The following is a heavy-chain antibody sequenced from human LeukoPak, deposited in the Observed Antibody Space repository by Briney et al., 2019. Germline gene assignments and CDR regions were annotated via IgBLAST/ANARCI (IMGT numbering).Heavy chain of an antibody. CDR1: GFTFRSYG. CDR2: IQYDGSNE. Sequence: GGSLRLSCAASGFTFRSYGMHWVRQAPGKGLEWVAYIQYDGSNEQYAHSVKGRFRISRDSSKNILYLQMDSLRAEDTAVYYCGRSAGFVHFDHWGQGTLVTVSS. J-gene: IGHJ4*02. D-gene: IGHD3-16*01. CDR3: GRSAGFVHFDH. V-gene: IGHV3-30*19.